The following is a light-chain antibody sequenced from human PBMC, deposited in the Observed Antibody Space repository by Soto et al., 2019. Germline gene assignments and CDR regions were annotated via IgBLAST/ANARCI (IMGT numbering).Light chain of an antibody. V-gene: IGLV8-61*01. Sequence: QAVVTQEPSFSVSPGGTVTLTCGLSSGSVSTSYYPSWYQQTPGQAPRTLIYSTNTRSSGVPDRFSGSILGNKAALTITGAQADDESDYYCVLYMGSGIWNVFGSGTQLTVL. CDR1: SGSVSTSYY. J-gene: IGLJ6*01. CDR3: VLYMGSGIWNV. CDR2: STN.